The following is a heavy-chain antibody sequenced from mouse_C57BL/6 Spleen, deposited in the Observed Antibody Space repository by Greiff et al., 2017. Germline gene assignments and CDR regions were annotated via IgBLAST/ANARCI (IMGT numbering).Heavy chain of an antibody. V-gene: IGHV1-53*01. D-gene: IGHD1-1*01. Sequence: QVQLQQPGTALVKPGASVKLSCKASGYTFTSYWMHWVKQRPGQGLEWIGNINPSNGGTIYNEKFKSKATLTVDKSSSTAYMLLSSLTSEDSAVYYGARTPNYYGSPAWFAYWGQGTLVTVSA. CDR3: ARTPNYYGSPAWFAY. CDR2: INPSNGGT. J-gene: IGHJ3*01. CDR1: GYTFTSYW.